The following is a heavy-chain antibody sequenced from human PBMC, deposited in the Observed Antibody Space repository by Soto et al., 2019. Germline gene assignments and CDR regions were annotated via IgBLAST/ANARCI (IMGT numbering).Heavy chain of an antibody. CDR1: GFTFSSYG. V-gene: IGHV3-30*18. CDR2: ISYDGSNK. D-gene: IGHD6-19*01. J-gene: IGHJ4*02. Sequence: QVQLVESGGGVVQPGRSLRLSCAASGFTFSSYGMHWVRQAPGKGLEWVAVISYDGSNKYYADSVKGRFTISRDNSKNTLYLQMHSLRAEDTAVYYCAKVIAVAGPDYWGQGTLVTVSS. CDR3: AKVIAVAGPDY.